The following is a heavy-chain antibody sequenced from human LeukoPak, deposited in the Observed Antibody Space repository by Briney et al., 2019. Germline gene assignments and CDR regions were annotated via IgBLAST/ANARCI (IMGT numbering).Heavy chain of an antibody. J-gene: IGHJ4*02. V-gene: IGHV3-7*03. Sequence: PGGSLRLSCAASGFTSSSYWMSWVRQAPGKGLKWVANIKHDGSERNYMESVKGRFTISRDNANNSLHLQMNNLRAEDTAVYYCAAGSGWSIEYWGQGTLVTVSS. CDR1: GFTSSSYW. D-gene: IGHD6-19*01. CDR2: IKHDGSER. CDR3: AAGSGWSIEY.